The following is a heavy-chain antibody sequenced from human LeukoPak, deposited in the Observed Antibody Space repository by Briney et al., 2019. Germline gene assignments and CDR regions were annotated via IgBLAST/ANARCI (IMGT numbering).Heavy chain of an antibody. V-gene: IGHV3-7*01. Sequence: GGSLRLPCAASGFTFSSYWMSWVRQAPGKGLEWVANIKQDGSEKYYVDSVKGRFTISRDNAKNSLYLQMNSLRAEETAVYYCARDYKDYGGNPAARYPIDPWGQGTLVTVSS. J-gene: IGHJ5*02. CDR2: IKQDGSEK. CDR1: GFTFSSYW. CDR3: ARDYKDYGGNPAARYPIDP. D-gene: IGHD4-23*01.